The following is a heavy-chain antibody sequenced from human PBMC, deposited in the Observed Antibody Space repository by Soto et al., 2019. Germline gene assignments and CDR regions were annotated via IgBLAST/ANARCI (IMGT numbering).Heavy chain of an antibody. V-gene: IGHV3-23*01. CDR3: GSRLTDFYDY. CDR1: GITFSSYA. Sequence: GGSLRLSCAASGITFSSYAMSWVRQAPGKGLEWVSSIDGNSGTGTYYADSVKGRFTISRDNSKNTLYLQMDSLRAEDTAVYYCGSRLTDFYDYWGQGTRVPVSS. J-gene: IGHJ4*02. CDR2: IDGNSGTGT. D-gene: IGHD2-21*02.